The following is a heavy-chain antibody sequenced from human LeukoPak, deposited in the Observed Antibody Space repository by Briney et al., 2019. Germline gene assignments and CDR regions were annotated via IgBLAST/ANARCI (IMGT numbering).Heavy chain of an antibody. CDR3: ARHMADGSSWYERPFDF. CDR2: IHYSGST. D-gene: IGHD6-13*01. Sequence: PSETLSLTCTVSGGSISSYYWSWIRQPPGKGLEWIGFIHYSGSTSSSPSPRSRLTVSVDTSKNQFSLKLTSVTAADAAVYYCARHMADGSSWYERPFDFWGQGTLVTVSS. J-gene: IGHJ4*02. V-gene: IGHV4-59*08. CDR1: GGSISSYY.